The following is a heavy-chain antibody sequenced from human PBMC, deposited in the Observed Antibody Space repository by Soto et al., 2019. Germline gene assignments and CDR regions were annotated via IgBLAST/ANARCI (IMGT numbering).Heavy chain of an antibody. J-gene: IGHJ6*03. Sequence: QVQLQESGPGLVKPSETLSLTCTVSGGSISSYYWSWIRQPPGKGLEWIGRFHYSGTTNYNPSLRSRVSISVDPSKNQFSLKLSSVTAADTAVYFCVRAERGYSHGVGYSYMDVWGKGTTVTVSS. CDR1: GGSISSYY. D-gene: IGHD5-18*01. CDR3: VRAERGYSHGVGYSYMDV. V-gene: IGHV4-59*08. CDR2: FHYSGTT.